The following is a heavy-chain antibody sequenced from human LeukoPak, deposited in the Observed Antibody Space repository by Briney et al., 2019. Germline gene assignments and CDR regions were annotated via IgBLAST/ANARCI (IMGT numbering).Heavy chain of an antibody. V-gene: IGHV4-39*07. CDR2: IYYSGTT. CDR1: GGSINSGSDF. CDR3: ARVRGYQVLNPRADFDY. Sequence: PSETLSLTCTVSGGSINSGSDFWGWIRQPQGKGLEWIGNIYYSGTTYYNPSLKSRVTISVDMSQNQFFLKVTSVTAADTAVYYCARVRGYQVLNPRADFDYWGQGTLVSVSS. D-gene: IGHD4/OR15-4a*01. J-gene: IGHJ4*02.